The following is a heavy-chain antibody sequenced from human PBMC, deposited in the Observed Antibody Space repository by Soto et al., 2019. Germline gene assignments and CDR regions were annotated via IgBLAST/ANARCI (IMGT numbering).Heavy chain of an antibody. CDR1: GYTFSNNG. V-gene: IGHV1-18*01. D-gene: IGHD1-1*01. J-gene: IGHJ4*02. CDR2: IGGYNGNT. CDR3: APAIEATGRADS. Sequence: VQSGGEVKKPGASVKVSCKASGYTFSNNGFTWVRQAPGQGLEWMGWIGGYNGNTNYAPKFQGRVTMTADTSTSTAHMELRGLRSDDTAVYYCAPAIEATGRADSWGQGTLVTVSS.